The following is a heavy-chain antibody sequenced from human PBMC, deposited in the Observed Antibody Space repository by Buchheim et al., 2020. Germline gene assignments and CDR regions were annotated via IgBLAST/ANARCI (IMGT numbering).Heavy chain of an antibody. V-gene: IGHV4-34*01. CDR1: GGSFSGYY. CDR2: INHRGST. J-gene: IGHJ4*02. D-gene: IGHD3-10*01. Sequence: QVQLQQWGAGLLKPSETLSLTCAVYGGSFSGYYWSWIRQPPGKGLEWIGEINHRGSTNYNPSLKSRVTISVDTSKNQFSLKLSSVTAADTAVYYCARRGHYYGSGSYGEWDYWGQGTL. CDR3: ARRGHYYGSGSYGEWDY.